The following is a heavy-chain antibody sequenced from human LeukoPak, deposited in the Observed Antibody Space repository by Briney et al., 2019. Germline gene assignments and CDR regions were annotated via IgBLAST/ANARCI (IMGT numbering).Heavy chain of an antibody. J-gene: IGHJ5*02. CDR3: ARDGTYCGGDCYPYNWFDP. CDR2: INPNSGGT. CDR1: GYTFTGHY. Sequence: ASVKVSCKASGYTFTGHYMNWVRQAPGQGLEWMGWINPNSGGTNYAQKFQGRVTMTRDTSISTVYMELKGQRSDDTAVYYCARDGTYCGGDCYPYNWFDPWGQGTLVTVSS. D-gene: IGHD2-21*02. V-gene: IGHV1-2*02.